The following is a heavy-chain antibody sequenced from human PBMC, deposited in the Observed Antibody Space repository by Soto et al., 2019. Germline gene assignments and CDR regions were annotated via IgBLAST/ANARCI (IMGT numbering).Heavy chain of an antibody. CDR1: GGTFSSYA. CDR3: SKAQRNYDSRGHWLDY. D-gene: IGHD3-22*01. V-gene: IGHV1-69*13. CDR2: IIPIFGTA. J-gene: IGHJ4*02. Sequence: SVKVSCKASGGTFSSYAIIWVRQAPGQGLEWMGGIIPIFGTANYAQKFQGRVTITADESTSTAYMELSSLRSEDTAVYYCSKAQRNYDSRGHWLDYWGQGTLVTVSS.